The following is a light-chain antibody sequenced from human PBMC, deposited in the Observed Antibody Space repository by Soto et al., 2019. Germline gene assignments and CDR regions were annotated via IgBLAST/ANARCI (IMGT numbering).Light chain of an antibody. CDR3: MQSIQFPIT. V-gene: IGKV2D-29*01. Sequence: TPGPPASISFKSSQSLLGSDGKTYLSWYLQKPGHPPQLLIFEVSNHFSGVSDRFSGSGSGTDFTLKISRVEAGDVGVYYCMQSIQFPITLGQGTRLEIK. J-gene: IGKJ5*01. CDR2: EVS. CDR1: QSLLGSDGKTY.